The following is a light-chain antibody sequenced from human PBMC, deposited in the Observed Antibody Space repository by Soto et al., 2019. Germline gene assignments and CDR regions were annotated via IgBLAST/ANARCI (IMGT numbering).Light chain of an antibody. V-gene: IGKV3-15*01. J-gene: IGKJ1*01. CDR2: GAS. CDR1: QSLRSN. Sequence: EVVLTQSPATLSVSPGERATLSCRASQSLRSNLAWYQQKPGQAPRLLLYGASSRATGIPARFSGSGSGTDFTFTISSLQPEDIATYYCQQYDNLPVFGQGTKVDIK. CDR3: QQYDNLPV.